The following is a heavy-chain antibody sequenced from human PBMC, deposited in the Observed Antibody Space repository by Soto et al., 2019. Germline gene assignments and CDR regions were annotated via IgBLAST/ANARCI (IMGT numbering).Heavy chain of an antibody. CDR3: ARVADCTYSSNRNGRAAFDM. D-gene: IGHD6-13*01. CDR1: GFTLSSHW. J-gene: IGHJ3*02. CDR2: INRDGSTI. Sequence: EVQLVESGGGLAQSGGSLRLSCAASGFTLSSHWMHWVRQAPGKGLVWVSRINRDGSTINYDDSVRGRYTISRDNAKNTLSLQMNSLRAEDTAVYYCARVADCTYSSNRNGRAAFDMWGQGTMVTVSS. V-gene: IGHV3-74*01.